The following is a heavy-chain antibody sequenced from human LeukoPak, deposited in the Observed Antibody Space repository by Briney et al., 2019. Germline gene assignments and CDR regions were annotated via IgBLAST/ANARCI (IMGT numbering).Heavy chain of an antibody. CDR1: GASIRANHHY. Sequence: SETLSLTCTVSGASIRANHHYWAWVRQPPGKGLEWIGTIFSSGTAYCNPSLRTRVSISVDTSKNEFSLRLSAVTAADTGLYYCARIIRTAGYYSNPKSGSFDLWGQGILVTVSS. CDR2: IFSSGTA. CDR3: ARIIRTAGYYSNPKSGSFDL. D-gene: IGHD3-22*01. V-gene: IGHV4-39*01. J-gene: IGHJ5*02.